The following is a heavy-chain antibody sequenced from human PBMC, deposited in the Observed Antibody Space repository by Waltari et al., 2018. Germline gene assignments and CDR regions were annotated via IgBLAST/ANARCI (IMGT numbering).Heavy chain of an antibody. CDR3: TRTRYCSTTSCQVDWFDP. V-gene: IGHV3-74*01. Sequence: EVQLVESGGGFVQPGGSLRVSCAACGFTFSSYCMHCVRQAPGKGLVWVSRINGDEGSTSYADSVKGRFTISRDNANNTLYLQMNSLRAEDTAVYYCTRTRYCSTTSCQVDWFDPWGQGTLVTVSS. D-gene: IGHD2-2*01. CDR2: INGDEGST. J-gene: IGHJ5*02. CDR1: GFTFSSYC.